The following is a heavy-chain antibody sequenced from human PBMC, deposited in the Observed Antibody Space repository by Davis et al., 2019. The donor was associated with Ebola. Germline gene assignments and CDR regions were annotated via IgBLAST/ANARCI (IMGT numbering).Heavy chain of an antibody. D-gene: IGHD7-27*01. J-gene: IGHJ6*03. Sequence: PGGSLRLSCAASGFTFSSYAMSWVRQAPGKGLEWVSAISGSGGSTYYADSVKGRFTISRDNSKNTLYLQMNSLRAEDTAVYYCAKDSDWGDYYCMDVWGKGTTVTVSS. V-gene: IGHV3-23*01. CDR3: AKDSDWGDYYCMDV. CDR1: GFTFSSYA. CDR2: ISGSGGST.